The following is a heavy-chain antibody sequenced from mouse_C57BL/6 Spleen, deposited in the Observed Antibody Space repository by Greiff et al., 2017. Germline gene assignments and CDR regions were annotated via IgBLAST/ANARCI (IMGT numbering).Heavy chain of an antibody. CDR2: ISDGGSYT. D-gene: IGHD1-1*01. Sequence: EVKLEESGGGLVKPGGSLKLSCAASGFTFSSYAMSWVRQTPEKRLEWVATISDGGSYTYYPDNVKGRFTISRDNAKNNLYLQMSHLKSEDTAMYYCARDLLRYPQEYFDVWGTGTTVTVSS. CDR3: ARDLLRYPQEYFDV. J-gene: IGHJ1*03. CDR1: GFTFSSYA. V-gene: IGHV5-4*01.